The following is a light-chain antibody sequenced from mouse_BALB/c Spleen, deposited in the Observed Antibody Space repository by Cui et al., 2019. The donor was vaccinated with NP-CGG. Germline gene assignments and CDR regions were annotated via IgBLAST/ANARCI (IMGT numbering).Light chain of an antibody. CDR3: ALRYSNHWV. CDR2: GTN. V-gene: IGLV1*01. Sequence: QAVVTQESALTTSPVETVTLTWRSRTGAVKTSNYANWVPEKPDHLFNCLIGGTNNRTPGVPARFSSSLIGDKGALTNTGGKTEDGAIFFWALRYSNHWVFGGGTKLTVL. J-gene: IGLJ1*01. CDR1: TGAVKTSNY.